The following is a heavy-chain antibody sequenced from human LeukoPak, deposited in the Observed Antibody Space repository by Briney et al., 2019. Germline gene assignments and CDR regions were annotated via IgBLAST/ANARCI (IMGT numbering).Heavy chain of an antibody. J-gene: IGHJ3*01. Sequence: PGGSLRLSCAASGFTFSTYGMNWVRQAPGKGLEWVSSISGSDSSTYYADSVKGRFTISRDNSKNMVYLQMNSLRVEDTAVYYGVKKMGTSSGFVGPPMLGDVWGQGTMVTVSS. CDR1: GFTFSTYG. V-gene: IGHV3-23*01. CDR3: VKKMGTSSGFVGPPMLGDV. CDR2: ISGSDSST. D-gene: IGHD3-16*01.